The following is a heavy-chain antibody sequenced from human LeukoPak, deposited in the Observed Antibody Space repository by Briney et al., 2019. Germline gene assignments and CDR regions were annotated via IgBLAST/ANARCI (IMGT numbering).Heavy chain of an antibody. V-gene: IGHV1-8*01. CDR1: GYTLTSYD. CDR2: MNPNSGNT. CDR3: ASRYYYDSSGYLYYYGMDV. J-gene: IGHJ6*02. D-gene: IGHD3-22*01. Sequence: ASVKVSCKASGYTLTSYDINWVRQATGQGLEWMGWMNPNSGNTGYAQKFHGRVTMNRNTYISRDYMELSSLRSEVPALYYCASRYYYDSSGYLYYYGMDVWGQGTKVTVS.